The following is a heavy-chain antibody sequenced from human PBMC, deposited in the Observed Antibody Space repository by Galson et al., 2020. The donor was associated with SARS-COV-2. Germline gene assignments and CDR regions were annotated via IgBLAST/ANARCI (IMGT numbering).Heavy chain of an antibody. Sequence: GGSLRLSCAASGFTFSSYSMNWVRQAPGKGLEWVSYISRSSSTIYYADSVKGRFTISRDNAKNSLYLQMNSLRAEDTAVYYCGGPFLEWLFPDYWGQGTLVTVSS. D-gene: IGHD3-3*01. CDR3: GGPFLEWLFPDY. V-gene: IGHV3-48*01. J-gene: IGHJ4*02. CDR1: GFTFSSYS. CDR2: ISRSSSTI.